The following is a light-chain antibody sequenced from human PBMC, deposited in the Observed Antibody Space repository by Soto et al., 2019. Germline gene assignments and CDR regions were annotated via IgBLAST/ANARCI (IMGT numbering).Light chain of an antibody. Sequence: EIVLTQSPATLSLSPGERATLSCRASQSVSSYLAWYQQRPGQPPRLLIYDASNRATGIPDRFSGSGSGTDFTLTISSLEPEDFAIYYCQQRGGWPPLFSFGPGTKVDI. V-gene: IGKV3-11*01. CDR2: DAS. J-gene: IGKJ3*01. CDR1: QSVSSY. CDR3: QQRGGWPPLFS.